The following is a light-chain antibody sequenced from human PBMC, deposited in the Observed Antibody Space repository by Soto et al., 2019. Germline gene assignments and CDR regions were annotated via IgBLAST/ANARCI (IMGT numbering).Light chain of an antibody. CDR2: SAS. CDR3: QQANSFPLT. Sequence: DIQMTQLPSSMSASVGDRVTITCRASQGISRWLAWYHQKPGKAPNLLIYSASTLHSGVPSRFSGSGSGTDFTLTFSSLQPEDFGTYYCQQANSFPLTFGPGTKVDMK. CDR1: QGISRW. J-gene: IGKJ3*01. V-gene: IGKV1-12*01.